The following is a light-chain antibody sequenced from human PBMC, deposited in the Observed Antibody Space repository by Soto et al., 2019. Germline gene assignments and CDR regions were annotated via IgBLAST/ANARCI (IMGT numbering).Light chain of an antibody. Sequence: DILMTQSPSTLSASVGDRVTITCRASQSIGSWLAWYQQKPGKAPKLLIYKASSLESGVPSRFSGSGSVTEFTLTISSLQPDDFGTYYCQQSSGTFGQGTKVEIK. CDR3: QQSSGT. J-gene: IGKJ1*01. V-gene: IGKV1-5*03. CDR2: KAS. CDR1: QSIGSW.